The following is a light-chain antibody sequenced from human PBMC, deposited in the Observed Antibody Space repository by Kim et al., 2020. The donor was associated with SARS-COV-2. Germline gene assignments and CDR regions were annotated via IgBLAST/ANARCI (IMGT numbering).Light chain of an antibody. J-gene: IGLJ7*01. V-gene: IGLV2-23*02. CDR1: SSHLGTYTA. CDR2: EVN. Sequence: SVTNACTGTSSHLGTYTAGSWYQQHPGKGPKLLIYEVNKRPPGLSTRFSGSQNGYPASLTISVLQNDDEADYYCASYSSSSYIVVGGGTQLTVL. CDR3: ASYSSSSYIV.